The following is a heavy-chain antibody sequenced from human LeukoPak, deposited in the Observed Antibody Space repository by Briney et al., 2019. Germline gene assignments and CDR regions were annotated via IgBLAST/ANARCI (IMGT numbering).Heavy chain of an antibody. CDR1: GFTFSSYA. V-gene: IGHV3-23*01. CDR2: ISGSGGST. Sequence: PGGSLRLSCAASGFTFSSYAMSWVRQAPGKGLEWVSAISGSGGSTYYADSVKGRFTISRDNSKNTLYLQMNSLRAEDTAVYYCAKDQKYYYGSGSYYNWFDPWGQGTLVTVSS. J-gene: IGHJ5*02. D-gene: IGHD3-10*01. CDR3: AKDQKYYYGSGSYYNWFDP.